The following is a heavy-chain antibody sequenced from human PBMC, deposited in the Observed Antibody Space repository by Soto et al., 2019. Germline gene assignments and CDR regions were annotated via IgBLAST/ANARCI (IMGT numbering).Heavy chain of an antibody. J-gene: IGHJ4*02. V-gene: IGHV2-5*02. Sequence: QITLKESGPSLVKPTQTLTLTCTFSGFSLSTSGVGVGWIRQPPGTALEWLGIIFWDDDERYNPSLKRRLTTTKDTSKNQLGLTMTNMDPADAAKYYCAHLPWIQLWPRAPVVYRCQGTPLTVSS. CDR1: GFSLSTSGVG. D-gene: IGHD5-18*01. CDR3: AHLPWIQLWPRAPVVY. CDR2: IFWDDDE.